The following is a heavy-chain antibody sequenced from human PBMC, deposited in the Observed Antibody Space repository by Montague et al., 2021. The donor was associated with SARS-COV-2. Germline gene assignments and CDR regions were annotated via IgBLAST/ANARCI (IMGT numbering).Heavy chain of an antibody. CDR3: TKDPVPVAGRYFDY. Sequence: SLRLSCAASGFTFNNYAMNWVRQAPGKGLEWVSVIASGGRSTFYADSVKGRFTISRDNSKDTLYLQMYSLRPEDTAIYYCTKDPVPVAGRYFDYWGQGTLVNVS. J-gene: IGHJ4*02. CDR2: IASGGRST. V-gene: IGHV3-23*03. D-gene: IGHD6-19*01. CDR1: GFTFNNYA.